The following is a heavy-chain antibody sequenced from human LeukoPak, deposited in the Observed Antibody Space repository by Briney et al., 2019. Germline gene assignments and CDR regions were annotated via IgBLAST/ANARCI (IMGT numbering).Heavy chain of an antibody. CDR1: GGSISSSSYY. J-gene: IGHJ4*02. V-gene: IGHV4-39*01. CDR2: IYYSGST. Sequence: SETLSLTCTVSGGSISSSSYYWGWIRQPPGKGLEWIGSIYYSGSTYYNPSLKSRVTISADTSKNQFSLKLSSVTAADTAVYYCARRLVGIAARRWGQGTLVTVSS. CDR3: ARRLVGIAARR. D-gene: IGHD6-6*01.